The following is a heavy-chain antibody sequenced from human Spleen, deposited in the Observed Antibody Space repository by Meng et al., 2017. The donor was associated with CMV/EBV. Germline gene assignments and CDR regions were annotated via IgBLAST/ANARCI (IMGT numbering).Heavy chain of an antibody. Sequence: QVQLQESGQGLVKPSETLSLTCTVSGGSVSDYDWSWIRQPAGKGLEWIGRIYRSGSTNYNPSLKSRVSMSLDTSKNQFSLNLSSVTAADTAVYYCARDRGRLLNLDYWGQGTLVTVSS. D-gene: IGHD2-21*02. CDR1: GGSVSDYD. CDR2: IYRSGST. J-gene: IGHJ4*02. V-gene: IGHV4-4*07. CDR3: ARDRGRLLNLDY.